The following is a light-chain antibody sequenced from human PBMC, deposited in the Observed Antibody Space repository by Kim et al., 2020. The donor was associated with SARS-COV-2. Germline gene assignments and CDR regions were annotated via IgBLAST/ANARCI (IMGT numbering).Light chain of an antibody. Sequence: SSELTQDPAVSVALGQTVKITCQGDSLRRYYASWYQQKPGQAPLLVIYGRNKRPSGIPDRFSGSTSGNTASLTITGAQAEDEADYYCNSRGSSANVVFGGGTQLTVL. CDR1: SLRRYY. J-gene: IGLJ2*01. CDR3: NSRGSSANVV. CDR2: GRN. V-gene: IGLV3-19*01.